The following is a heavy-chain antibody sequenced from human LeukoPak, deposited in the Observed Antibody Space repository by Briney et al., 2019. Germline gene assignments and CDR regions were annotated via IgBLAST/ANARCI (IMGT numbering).Heavy chain of an antibody. J-gene: IGHJ4*02. D-gene: IGHD6-13*01. V-gene: IGHV4-4*07. CDR2: IYTSGST. Sequence: SETLSFTCTVSGGSISSYYWSWIRQPAGKGLEWIGRIYTSGSTNYNPSLKSRVTMSVDTSKNQFSLKLSSVTAADTAVYYCARDWRIDSSSWGATYYFDYWGQGTLVTVSS. CDR3: ARDWRIDSSSWGATYYFDY. CDR1: GGSISSYY.